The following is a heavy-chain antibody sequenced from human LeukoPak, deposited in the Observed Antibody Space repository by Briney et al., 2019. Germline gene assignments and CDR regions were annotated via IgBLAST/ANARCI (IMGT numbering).Heavy chain of an antibody. CDR3: ARDGGGILTGFESRWFGP. V-gene: IGHV1-46*01. J-gene: IGHJ5*02. CDR2: INPSGGST. Sequence: ASVKVSCKASGYTFTSYYMHWVRQAPGQGLEWMGIINPSGGSTSYAQKFQGRVTMTRDTSTSTVYMELSSLRSEDTAVYYCARDGGGILTGFESRWFGPWGQGTLVTVSS. D-gene: IGHD3-9*01. CDR1: GYTFTSYY.